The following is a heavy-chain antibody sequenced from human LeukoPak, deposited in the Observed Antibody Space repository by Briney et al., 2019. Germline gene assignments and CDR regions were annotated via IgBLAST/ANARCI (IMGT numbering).Heavy chain of an antibody. D-gene: IGHD1-26*01. CDR2: IHPYSGGS. Sequence: ASVKVSCKASGFTFNDYYVHWVRQAPGQGLEWMGRIHPYSGGSNSAQKFQGRVTMTRDMSINTVYMELSGLRSDDTALYYCASAVPAIVIPQNGFDIWGPGIMVTASS. CDR3: ASAVPAIVIPQNGFDI. J-gene: IGHJ3*02. CDR1: GFTFNDYY. V-gene: IGHV1-2*06.